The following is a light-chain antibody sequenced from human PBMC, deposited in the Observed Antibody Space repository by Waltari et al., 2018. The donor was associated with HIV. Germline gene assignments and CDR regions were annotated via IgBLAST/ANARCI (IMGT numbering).Light chain of an antibody. CDR3: QQYGSSPYT. CDR1: QSVSSSY. J-gene: IGKJ2*01. V-gene: IGKV3-20*01. Sequence: EIVLTQSTGTLSLSPGERATLSCRASQSVSSSYVAWYQQRPGQAPRLLIYGASSRATGIPDRFSGSGSGTDFTLTISRLEPEDFAVYYCQQYGSSPYTFGQGTKLEIK. CDR2: GAS.